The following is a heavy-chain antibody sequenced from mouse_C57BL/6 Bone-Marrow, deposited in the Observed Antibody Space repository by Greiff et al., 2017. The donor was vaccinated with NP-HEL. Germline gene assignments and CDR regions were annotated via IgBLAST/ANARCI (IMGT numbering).Heavy chain of an antibody. V-gene: IGHV1-76*01. CDR2: IYPGSGNT. D-gene: IGHD1-1*01. J-gene: IGHJ1*03. Sequence: LVESGAELVRPGASVKLSCKASGYTFTDYYINWVKQRPGQGLEWIARIYPGSGNTYYNEKFKGKATLTAEKSSSTAYMQLSSLTSEDSAVYFCARGDYYGSSYWYFDVWGTGTTVTVSS. CDR3: ARGDYYGSSYWYFDV. CDR1: GYTFTDYY.